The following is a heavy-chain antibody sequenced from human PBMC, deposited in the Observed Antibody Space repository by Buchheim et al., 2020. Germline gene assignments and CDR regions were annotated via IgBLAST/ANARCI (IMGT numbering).Heavy chain of an antibody. CDR2: ISYDGNKK. Sequence: QVQLVESGGGVVQTGRSLRLSCAASGFTFSIYGMHWVRQAPGKGLEWVALISYDGNKKYFADSVKGRFTISRDNSTNMLYLQMSSLKTEGTAIYYCAKNRDPYLYLREFDYWGQGTL. D-gene: IGHD2-2*02. V-gene: IGHV3-30*18. CDR3: AKNRDPYLYLREFDY. CDR1: GFTFSIYG. J-gene: IGHJ4*02.